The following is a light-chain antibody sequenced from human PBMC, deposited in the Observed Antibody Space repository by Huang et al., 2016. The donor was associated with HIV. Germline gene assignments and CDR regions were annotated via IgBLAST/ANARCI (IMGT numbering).Light chain of an antibody. V-gene: IGKV4-1*01. Sequence: DIVMTQSPDSLAVSLGERATINCKSSQSVLYSSNNKNYLAWYQQQPGQPPKLLIYWASTRDSVVPDRFSGSGSGTDFTLTISSLQAEDVAVYYCQQYYSTPLTFGGGTKVEIK. CDR1: QSVLYSSNNKNY. J-gene: IGKJ4*01. CDR2: WAS. CDR3: QQYYSTPLT.